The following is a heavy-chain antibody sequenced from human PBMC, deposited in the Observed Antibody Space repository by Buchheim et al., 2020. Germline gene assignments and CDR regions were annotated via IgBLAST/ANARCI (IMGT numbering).Heavy chain of an antibody. CDR1: GGSFSGYY. D-gene: IGHD5-12*01. Sequence: QVQLQQWGAGLLKPSETLSLTCAVYGGSFSGYYWSWIRQPPGKGLEWIGEINHSGSTNYNPSLKSRVTISVDTSNNQFSLKLSSVTAADTAVYYCARIVVEWLLRYYYYGMDVWGQGTT. CDR2: INHSGST. J-gene: IGHJ6*02. V-gene: IGHV4-34*01. CDR3: ARIVVEWLLRYYYYGMDV.